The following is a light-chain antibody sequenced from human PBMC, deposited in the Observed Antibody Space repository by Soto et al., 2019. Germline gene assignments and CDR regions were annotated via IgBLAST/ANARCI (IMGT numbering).Light chain of an antibody. V-gene: IGKV3-15*01. CDR2: GAS. CDR1: QSVSSN. Sequence: EVVMTQSPDTLSVSPGERATLSCRASQSVSSNLAWYQQKLGQAPRLLIYGASTRATDIPPRFSGSGSGTEFTLTISSLEPEDFAAYYCQQYGSSPSTFGQGTKVDIK. CDR3: QQYGSSPST. J-gene: IGKJ2*01.